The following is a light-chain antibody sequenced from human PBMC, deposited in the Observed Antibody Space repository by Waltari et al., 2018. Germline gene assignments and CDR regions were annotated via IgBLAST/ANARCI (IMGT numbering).Light chain of an antibody. V-gene: IGLV2-14*03. Sequence: QSALTQPASVSGSPGQSITISCAGTSRDVGAYTYVSWYQQHPGKATILIIYCVYWRPSGIFSLFSCSTSVYPASLSVSCLRAEYEADYYCSSYPRPSTWLVGGGTKLTVL. CDR2: CVY. CDR1: SRDVGAYTY. CDR3: SSYPRPSTWL. J-gene: IGLJ3*02.